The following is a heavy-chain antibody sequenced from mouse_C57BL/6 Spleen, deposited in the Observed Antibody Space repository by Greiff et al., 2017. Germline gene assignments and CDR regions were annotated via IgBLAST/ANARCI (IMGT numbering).Heavy chain of an antibody. Sequence: VQLQQPGAELVRPGSSVKLSCKASGYTFTSYWMHWVKQRPIQGLEWIGNIDPSDSETHYNQKFKDKATLTVDKSSSTAYMQLSSLTSEDSAVYYCARGSSGGGFAYWGQGTLVTVSA. V-gene: IGHV1-52*01. CDR1: GYTFTSYW. CDR3: ARGSSGGGFAY. D-gene: IGHD3-2*02. J-gene: IGHJ3*01. CDR2: IDPSDSET.